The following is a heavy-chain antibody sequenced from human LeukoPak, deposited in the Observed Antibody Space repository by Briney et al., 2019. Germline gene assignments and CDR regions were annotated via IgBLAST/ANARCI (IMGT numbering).Heavy chain of an antibody. J-gene: IGHJ1*01. CDR2: ISYDGSNK. CDR3: TTDPHYYDSSGYHEYFQH. CDR1: GFTFSSYG. V-gene: IGHV3-30*03. Sequence: PGGSLRLSCAASGFTFSSYGMHWVRQAPGKGLEWVAVISYDGSNKYYADSVKGRFTISRDNSKNTLYLQMNSLRAEDTAVYYCTTDPHYYDSSGYHEYFQHWGQGTLVTVSS. D-gene: IGHD3-22*01.